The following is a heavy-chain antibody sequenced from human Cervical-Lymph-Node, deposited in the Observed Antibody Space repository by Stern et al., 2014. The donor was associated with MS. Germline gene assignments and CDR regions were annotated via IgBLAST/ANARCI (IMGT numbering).Heavy chain of an antibody. CDR2: INPNIGCT. D-gene: IGHD3-16*01. V-gene: IGHV1-2*06. CDR1: GYTFTDYY. J-gene: IGHJ5*02. CDR3: ARGGRQASNYDYVWGSA. Sequence: VQLVQSGAEVKKPGASVKVSCKTSGYTFTDYYMHWVRQAPGQVLAWMGRINPNIGCTNYAQKFRGRATLTRDTSISTAYMELSSLRSDDTAVYYCARGGRQASNYDYVWGSAWGQGTLVTVSS.